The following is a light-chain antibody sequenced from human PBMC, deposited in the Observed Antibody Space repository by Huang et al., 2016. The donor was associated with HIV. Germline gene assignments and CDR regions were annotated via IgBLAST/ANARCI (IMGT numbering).Light chain of an antibody. V-gene: IGKV1-39*01. J-gene: IGKJ1*01. CDR1: QSVSVF. CDR2: AAS. Sequence: DIQMTQSPSSLSASVGGRVTITCRASQSVSVFLNWYQQKPGKAPKLLIYAASSLQSGVPSRFSGSGSGTDFTLAISSLQPEDFATYYCQQSYNTPWTFGQGTKVDIK. CDR3: QQSYNTPWT.